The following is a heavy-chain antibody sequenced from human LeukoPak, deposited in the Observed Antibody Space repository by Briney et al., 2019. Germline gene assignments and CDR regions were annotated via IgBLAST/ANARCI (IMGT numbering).Heavy chain of an antibody. CDR1: GGSISSGDYY. D-gene: IGHD3-16*01. V-gene: IGHV4-30-4*01. J-gene: IGHJ4*02. Sequence: SQTLSLTCTVSGGSISSGDYYWSWIRQPPGTGLEWIGYIYYSGITYYNPSLKSRVTISVDTSKNQFSLKLSSVTAADTAVYYCARVGGDYDDYWGQGTLVTVSS. CDR2: IYYSGIT. CDR3: ARVGGDYDDY.